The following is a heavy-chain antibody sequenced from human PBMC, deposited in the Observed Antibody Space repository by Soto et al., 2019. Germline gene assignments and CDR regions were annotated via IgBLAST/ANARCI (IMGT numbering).Heavy chain of an antibody. CDR3: AHTRVPDTLDY. CDR2: IYWNDIK. Sequence: QITLKESGPALVKPTQTLTLTCTFSGFSLSTSGVGVAWIRQPPGKPLEWLALIYWNDIKRYSPSLKSRLTITKDTSKNQVVLTITSMDPVDTATYYCAHTRVPDTLDYWGQGTLVTVSS. J-gene: IGHJ4*01. D-gene: IGHD2-2*01. V-gene: IGHV2-5*01. CDR1: GFSLSTSGVG.